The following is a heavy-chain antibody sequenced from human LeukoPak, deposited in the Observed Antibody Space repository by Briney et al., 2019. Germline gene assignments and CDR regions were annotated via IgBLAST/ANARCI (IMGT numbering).Heavy chain of an antibody. CDR2: IKQDGSEK. V-gene: IGHV3-7*01. D-gene: IGHD3-10*01. CDR1: GFSISSYW. Sequence: PGGSLRLSCAVSGFSISSYWMSWVRQAPGKGLEWVANIKQDGSEKYYVDSVKGRLTISRDNVKNSLYLQMNSLRAEDTAVYYCAREFSYYYYGSGSSSVYMDVWGKGTTVTVSS. CDR3: AREFSYYYYGSGSSSVYMDV. J-gene: IGHJ6*03.